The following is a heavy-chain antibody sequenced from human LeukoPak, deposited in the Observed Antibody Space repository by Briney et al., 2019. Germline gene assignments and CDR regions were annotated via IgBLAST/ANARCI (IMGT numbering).Heavy chain of an antibody. J-gene: IGHJ3*02. D-gene: IGHD3-22*01. Sequence: SETLSLTCTVSGGSIRSSYYYWGWIRQPPGKGLEWIGSIYDSGSTYYNPSLKSRVTISVDTSKNQFSLRLSSVTAADTAVYYCARGSPGSSSGYYGPDAFDIWGQGTMVTVSS. CDR2: IYDSGST. V-gene: IGHV4-39*07. CDR1: GGSIRSSYYY. CDR3: ARGSPGSSSGYYGPDAFDI.